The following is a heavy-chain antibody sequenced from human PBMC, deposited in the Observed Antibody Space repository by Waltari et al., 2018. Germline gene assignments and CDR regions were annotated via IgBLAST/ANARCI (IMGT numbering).Heavy chain of an antibody. J-gene: IGHJ4*02. V-gene: IGHV1-69*13. D-gene: IGHD3-22*01. CDR2: IIPIFGTA. CDR3: ARGRRDYYDSSGYSPFDY. Sequence: QVQLVQSGAEVKKPGSSVKVSCKASGGTFSSYAIRWVRQAPGQGLEWMGGIIPIFGTANYAQKFQGRVTITADESTSTAYMELSSLRSEDTAVYYCARGRRDYYDSSGYSPFDYWGQGTLVTVSS. CDR1: GGTFSSYA.